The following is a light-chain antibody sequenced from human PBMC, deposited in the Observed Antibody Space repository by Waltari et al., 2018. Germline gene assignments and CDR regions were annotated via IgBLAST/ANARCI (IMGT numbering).Light chain of an antibody. CDR3: GTWDSSLSGAV. Sequence: QSVLTQPPSVSAAPGQRVPIPCPGGTSNIGNNYVSWHRQFPGTAPKLLIYENSERPSGIPGRFSGSKSGTSATLDITGLQAGDEADYYCGTWDSSLSGAVFGGGTHLTVL. J-gene: IGLJ7*01. CDR2: ENS. CDR1: TSNIGNNY. V-gene: IGLV1-51*02.